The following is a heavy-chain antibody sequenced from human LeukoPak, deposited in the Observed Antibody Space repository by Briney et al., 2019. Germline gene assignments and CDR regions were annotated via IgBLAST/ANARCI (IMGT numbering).Heavy chain of an antibody. J-gene: IGHJ4*02. D-gene: IGHD2-2*01. CDR2: ISGSGGST. CDR1: GFTFSSNA. Sequence: GGSLRLSCAASGFTFSSNAMSWVRQAPGKGLEWVSAISGSGGSTYYADSVKGRFTISRDNSKNTLYLQMNSLRAEDTAVYYCAKSLFVVVPAAVDFDYWGQGTLVTVSS. CDR3: AKSLFVVVPAAVDFDY. V-gene: IGHV3-23*01.